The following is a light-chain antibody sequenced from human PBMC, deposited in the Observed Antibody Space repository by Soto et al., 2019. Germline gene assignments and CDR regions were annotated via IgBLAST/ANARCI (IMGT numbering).Light chain of an antibody. CDR3: QQYITYSWT. Sequence: IQMTQSPSTLSASVGDRATITCRASQSVSSFLAWYQQKPGKAPKVLLYKASALQSEVPSRFSGSGSCTEVSPLISSLLPADFVAEYYQQYITYSWTFGQGTKVEIK. V-gene: IGKV1-5*03. J-gene: IGKJ1*01. CDR1: QSVSSF. CDR2: KAS.